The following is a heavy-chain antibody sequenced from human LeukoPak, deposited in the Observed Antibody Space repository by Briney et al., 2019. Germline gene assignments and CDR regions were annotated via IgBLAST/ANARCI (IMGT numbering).Heavy chain of an antibody. D-gene: IGHD4-17*01. Sequence: GASVKVSCKASGYTFTTYGLSWVRQAPGQGLEWMGWISAYNGNTNYAQKLQGRVTMTTDTSTSTAYMELRSLRSDDTAMYYCASTVTTSLQGDYWGQGTLVTVSS. CDR1: GYTFTTYG. J-gene: IGHJ4*02. CDR3: ASTVTTSLQGDY. CDR2: ISAYNGNT. V-gene: IGHV1-18*01.